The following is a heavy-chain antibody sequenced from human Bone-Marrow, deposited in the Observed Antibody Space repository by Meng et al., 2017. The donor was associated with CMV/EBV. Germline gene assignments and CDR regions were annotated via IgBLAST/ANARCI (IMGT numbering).Heavy chain of an antibody. V-gene: IGHV3-13*03. J-gene: IGHJ6*02. CDR2: IGTAGDT. Sequence: GESLKISCAACGFTFSSYDMHWVRQATGKGLEWVSAIGTAGDTYYPGSVKGQFTISRENAKNSLYLQMNSLRAGDTAVYYCARDKGYGMDVWGQGTTVTVSS. CDR3: ARDKGYGMDV. CDR1: GFTFSSYD.